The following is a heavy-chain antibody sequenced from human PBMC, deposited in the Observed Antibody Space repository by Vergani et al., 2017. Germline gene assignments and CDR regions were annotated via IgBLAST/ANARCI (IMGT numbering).Heavy chain of an antibody. CDR2: ISSSSSYI. J-gene: IGHJ6*02. Sequence: EVQLVESGGGLVKPGGSLRLSCAASGFTFSSYSMNWVRQAPGKGLEWVSSISSSSSYIYYADSVKGRFTISRDNAKNSLYLQMNSLRAEDTAVYYWARDPLGATYSFYYYYGMDVWGQGTTVTVSS. V-gene: IGHV3-21*01. CDR1: GFTFSSYS. D-gene: IGHD1-26*01. CDR3: ARDPLGATYSFYYYYGMDV.